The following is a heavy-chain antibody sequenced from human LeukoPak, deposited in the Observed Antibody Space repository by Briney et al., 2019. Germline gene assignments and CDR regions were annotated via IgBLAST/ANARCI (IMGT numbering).Heavy chain of an antibody. CDR2: IYSGGST. Sequence: GGSLRLSCAASGFTVSSNYMSWVRQAPGKGLEWVSVIYSGGSTYCADSVKGRFTISRHNSKNTLYLQMNSLRSDDTAVYYCARGAYCGGDCYSMDVWGQGTTVTVSS. CDR3: ARGAYCGGDCYSMDV. V-gene: IGHV3-53*04. J-gene: IGHJ6*02. D-gene: IGHD2-21*02. CDR1: GFTVSSNY.